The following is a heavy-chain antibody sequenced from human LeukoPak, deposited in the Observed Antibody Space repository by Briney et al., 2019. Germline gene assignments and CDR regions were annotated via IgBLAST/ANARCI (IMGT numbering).Heavy chain of an antibody. CDR1: GFTPRSDW. Sequence: PGGSLRLSCHASGFTPRSDWMQRVRQVPGKGLEWVARMNGDGTTTSYAASVKGRFTISGDNAKNTLFLQMTSLRAEDTAVYYCAILYKGGQGTLVTVSS. V-gene: IGHV3-74*01. CDR3: AILYK. CDR2: MNGDGTTT. J-gene: IGHJ4*02. D-gene: IGHD5-24*01.